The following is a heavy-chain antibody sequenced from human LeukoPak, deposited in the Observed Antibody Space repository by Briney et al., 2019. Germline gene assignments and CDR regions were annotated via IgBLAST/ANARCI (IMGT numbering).Heavy chain of an antibody. J-gene: IGHJ3*02. CDR2: VYHSGST. CDR3: ARKEPLLYYAFDI. CDR1: GYSISSGYY. D-gene: IGHD2-2*02. V-gene: IGHV4-38-2*02. Sequence: SETLSLTCTVSGYSISSGYYWGWIRQPPGKGLEWIGSVYHSGSTYYNPSLKSRVTISVDTSKNQFSLKLSSVTAADTAVYYCARKEPLLYYAFDIWGQGTMVTVSS.